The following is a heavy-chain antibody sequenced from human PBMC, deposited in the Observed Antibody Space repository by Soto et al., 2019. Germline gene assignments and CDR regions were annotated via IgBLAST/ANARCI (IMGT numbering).Heavy chain of an antibody. D-gene: IGHD3-22*01. Sequence: QVQLVQSGAELKKPGASVMVSCKASGYTLTNYGITWVRQAPGQGLEWMGWISADNGNTNYAQKFQGRVTMTTHPFTSTAYMELRSLRSDDTAVYYCAREKHRYYDSIGYYYGYWGQGTLVTVSS. V-gene: IGHV1-18*04. CDR2: ISADNGNT. J-gene: IGHJ4*02. CDR1: GYTLTNYG. CDR3: AREKHRYYDSIGYYYGY.